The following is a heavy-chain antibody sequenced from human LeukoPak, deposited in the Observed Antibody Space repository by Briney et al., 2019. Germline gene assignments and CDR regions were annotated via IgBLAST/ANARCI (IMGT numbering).Heavy chain of an antibody. CDR1: GFTFSSYS. CDR3: ARDPDGTARNYFDY. D-gene: IGHD1/OR15-1a*01. CDR2: ISTSSSYI. J-gene: IGHJ4*02. V-gene: IGHV3-21*03. Sequence: GGSLRLSCAASGFTFSSYSMNWVRQAPGKGLEWVSSISTSSSYIYYADSVKDRFTISRDNAKNSLYLQVNSLRAEDTAVYYCARDPDGTARNYFDYWGQGTLVTVSS.